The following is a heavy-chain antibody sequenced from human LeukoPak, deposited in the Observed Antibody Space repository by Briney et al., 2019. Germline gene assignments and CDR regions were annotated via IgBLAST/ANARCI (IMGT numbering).Heavy chain of an antibody. V-gene: IGHV3-30-3*01. J-gene: IGHJ4*02. D-gene: IGHD6-13*01. CDR3: ARVTGSWSDY. CDR2: ISYDGSNK. Sequence: GGSLRLSCAASGFTFSNYAMHWVRQAPGKGLEWVAVISYDGSNKYYADSVKGRFTISRDNSKNSLYLQMNGLRAEDTAVYYCARVTGSWSDYWGQGTLVTVSS. CDR1: GFTFSNYA.